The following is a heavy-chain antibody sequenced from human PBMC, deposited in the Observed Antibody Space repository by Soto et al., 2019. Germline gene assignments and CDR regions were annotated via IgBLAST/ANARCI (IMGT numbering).Heavy chain of an antibody. V-gene: IGHV4-30-2*01. CDR2: IYHSGST. D-gene: IGHD3-22*01. CDR1: GGSISSGGYS. J-gene: IGHJ3*02. CDR3: ASQLMPHYYDSTEYAFDI. Sequence: QLQLQESGSGLVKPSQTLSLTCAVSGGSISSGGYSWSWIRQPPGKGLEWIGYIYHSGSTYYNPSLKSRVTISVDRSKNQFSLKLSSVTAADTAVYYCASQLMPHYYDSTEYAFDIWGQGTMVTVSS.